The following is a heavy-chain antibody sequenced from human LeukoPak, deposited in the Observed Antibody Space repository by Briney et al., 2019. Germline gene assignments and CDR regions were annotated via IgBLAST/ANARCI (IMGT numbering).Heavy chain of an antibody. Sequence: GGSLRLSCAASGFTFSNAWMSWARQAPGKGLEWVGRIKSKTDGGTTDYAAPVKGRFTISRDDSKNTLYVQMNSLKTEDTAVYYCTTGPYDYGSGTYYHWGQGTLVTVSS. D-gene: IGHD3-10*01. V-gene: IGHV3-15*01. CDR3: TTGPYDYGSGTYYH. CDR1: GFTFSNAW. CDR2: IKSKTDGGTT. J-gene: IGHJ4*02.